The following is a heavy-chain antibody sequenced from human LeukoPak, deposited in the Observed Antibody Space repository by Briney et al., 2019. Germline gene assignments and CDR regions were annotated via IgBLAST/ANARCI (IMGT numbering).Heavy chain of an antibody. Sequence: GGSLRLSCAASGFTFSSYAMSWVRQAPGKGLEWVSAISGSGGSTYYADSVKGRFTISRDNSKNTLYLQMNSLRAEDTAVYYCAKIVIITERYYYYGMDVWGQGTTVTVSS. D-gene: IGHD3-10*01. J-gene: IGHJ6*02. CDR1: GFTFSSYA. CDR3: AKIVIITERYYYYGMDV. V-gene: IGHV3-23*01. CDR2: ISGSGGST.